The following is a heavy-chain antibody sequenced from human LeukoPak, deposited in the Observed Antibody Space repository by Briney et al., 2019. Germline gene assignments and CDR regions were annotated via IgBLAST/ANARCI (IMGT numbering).Heavy chain of an antibody. J-gene: IGHJ4*02. CDR1: EFTFSTYV. D-gene: IGHD3-22*01. V-gene: IGHV3-23*01. CDR3: AKGTTYDSNADYYFDY. Sequence: GGSLRLSCVASEFTFSTYVKSCVRQAPGKGLEWVSGISGSGTTTYYADSVKGRFTISRDNSKNTLSLQMNSLRAEDTAVYHCAKGTTYDSNADYYFDYWGQGTLVTVSS. CDR2: ISGSGTTT.